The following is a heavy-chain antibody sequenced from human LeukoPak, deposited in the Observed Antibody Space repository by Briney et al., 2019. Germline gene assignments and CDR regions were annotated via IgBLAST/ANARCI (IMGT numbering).Heavy chain of an antibody. CDR2: ISSSGSTK. Sequence: PGGSLRLSCAASGFTFSSSSLNWVRQAPGRGLEWVSYISSSGSTKYYADSVKGRFTVSRDNSKNTLYLQMNSLRAEDTAVYYCAKLPGAIVVVPGASWGQGTLVTVSS. CDR3: AKLPGAIVVVPGAS. V-gene: IGHV3-48*01. D-gene: IGHD2-2*01. J-gene: IGHJ5*02. CDR1: GFTFSSSS.